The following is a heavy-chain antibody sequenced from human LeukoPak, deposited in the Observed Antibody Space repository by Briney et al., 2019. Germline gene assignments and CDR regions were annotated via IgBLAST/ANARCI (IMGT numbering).Heavy chain of an antibody. J-gene: IGHJ4*02. CDR1: AFTFRSYG. V-gene: IGHV3-30*02. CDR2: IRYHGSDK. D-gene: IGHD3-22*01. Sequence: GGSLRLSCAASAFTFRSYGMHWVRQAPGKGLEWVAFIRYHGSDKYYADSVKDRFTISRDNSKNTLYLQMNSLRAEDTAVYYCAKDVYDSSGNYFDYWGQGTLVTVSS. CDR3: AKDVYDSSGNYFDY.